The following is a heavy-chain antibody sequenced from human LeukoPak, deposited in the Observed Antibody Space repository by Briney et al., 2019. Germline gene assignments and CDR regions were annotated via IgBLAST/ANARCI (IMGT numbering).Heavy chain of an antibody. CDR2: IRGSGDIT. J-gene: IGHJ4*02. Sequence: GGSLRLSCAASGFTFSSYGMSWVRQAPGKGLEWVSGIRGSGDITFYADSVKGRFTISRDNSKNTLYLQMNSLRAEDTAVYYCAKLTYGSWTYGAFDYWGQGTLVTVST. CDR1: GFTFSSYG. CDR3: AKLTYGSWTYGAFDY. V-gene: IGHV3-23*01. D-gene: IGHD3-10*01.